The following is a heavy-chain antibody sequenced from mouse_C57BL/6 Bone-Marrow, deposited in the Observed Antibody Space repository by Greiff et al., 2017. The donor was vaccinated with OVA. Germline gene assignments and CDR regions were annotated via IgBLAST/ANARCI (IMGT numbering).Heavy chain of an antibody. Sequence: QVQLQQSGAELVKPGASVKLSCKASGYTFTSYWMHWVKQRPGQGLEWIGMIHPNSGSTNYNEKFKSKATLTVDKSSSTAYMQLSSLTSEDSAVYYCARYQTGFFDYWGQGTTLTVSS. J-gene: IGHJ2*01. CDR3: ARYQTGFFDY. CDR2: IHPNSGST. CDR1: GYTFTSYW. V-gene: IGHV1-64*01. D-gene: IGHD4-1*01.